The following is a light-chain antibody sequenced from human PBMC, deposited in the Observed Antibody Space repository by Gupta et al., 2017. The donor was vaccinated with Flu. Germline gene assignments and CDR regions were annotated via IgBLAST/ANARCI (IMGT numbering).Light chain of an antibody. V-gene: IGKV3-11*01. Sequence: EIVLTQSPATLSLSPGERATLSCRASQSVSSYLAWYQQKPGQAPRLLIYDASNRATGIPARFSGSGSGTEFTLTIISLEPEDFAVYYCQQRSNWPLGYSFGQGTKLEIK. CDR3: QQRSNWPLGYS. CDR1: QSVSSY. J-gene: IGKJ2*03. CDR2: DAS.